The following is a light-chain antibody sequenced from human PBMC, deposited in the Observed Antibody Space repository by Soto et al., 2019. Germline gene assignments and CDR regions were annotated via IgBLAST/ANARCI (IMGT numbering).Light chain of an antibody. CDR1: QTITSY. J-gene: IGKJ1*01. CDR3: QQSYSGPRP. CDR2: AAS. V-gene: IGKV1-39*01. Sequence: DIQMTQTPSSLSASVGDRVTITCRASQTITSYLNWYQHKPWKAPKLLIYAASNLQSGVPSRFSGSGSGTDYTLTISNMQPADFAPYDCQQSYSGPRPFGQGTRVEI.